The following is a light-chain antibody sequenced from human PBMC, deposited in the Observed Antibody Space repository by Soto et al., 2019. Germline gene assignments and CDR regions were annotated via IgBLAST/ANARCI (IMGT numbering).Light chain of an antibody. Sequence: QSVLTQPPSASGTPGQSVTISCSGSSSNIGSNPVNWYQQLPGTAPKLLTYSNNQRPSGVPDRFSGSKSGTSASLAISGRQSEDEAEDYCSAWDDSLNGPVFGGGTKLTVL. CDR1: SSNIGSNP. CDR3: SAWDDSLNGPV. J-gene: IGLJ2*01. V-gene: IGLV1-44*01. CDR2: SNN.